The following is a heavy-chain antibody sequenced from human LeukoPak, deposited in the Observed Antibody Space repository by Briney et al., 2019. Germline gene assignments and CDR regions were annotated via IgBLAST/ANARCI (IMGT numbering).Heavy chain of an antibody. D-gene: IGHD4-23*01. V-gene: IGHV3-23*01. Sequence: PGGSLRLSCAASGFTFSSYTMSWVRQAPGKGKEWVSLISGSGGITYYADSVKGRFTISRDNSKNTLYLQMNSLRAEDTAVYYCARVRQTVAGYGGNSGDYGMDVWGQGTTVTVSS. CDR1: GFTFSSYT. CDR2: ISGSGGIT. CDR3: ARVRQTVAGYGGNSGDYGMDV. J-gene: IGHJ6*02.